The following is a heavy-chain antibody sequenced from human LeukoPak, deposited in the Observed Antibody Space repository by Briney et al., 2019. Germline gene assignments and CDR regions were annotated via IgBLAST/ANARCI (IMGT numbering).Heavy chain of an antibody. D-gene: IGHD1-14*01. CDR2: ISSSSSYI. V-gene: IGHV3-21*04. CDR1: GFTFSSYS. CDR3: AKHSVFTRTQNDY. Sequence: GGSLRLSCAASGFTFSSYSMNWVRQAPGKGLEWVSSISSSSSYIYYADSVKGRFTISRDNAKNSLYLQMNSLRAEDTAVYYCAKHSVFTRTQNDYWGQGTLVTVSS. J-gene: IGHJ4*02.